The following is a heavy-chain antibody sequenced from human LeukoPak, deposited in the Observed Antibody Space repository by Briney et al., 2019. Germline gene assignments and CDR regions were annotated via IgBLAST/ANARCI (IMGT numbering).Heavy chain of an antibody. CDR2: ISGSGGST. Sequence: GGSLRLSCAASGFTFSSYAMSWVRQAPGKGLEWVSAISGSGGSTYYADSVKGRFTISRDNSKNTLYLQMNSLRAEDTAIYYCARDRIWFGQLSPFDIWGQGTMVTVSS. D-gene: IGHD3-10*01. CDR1: GFTFSSYA. CDR3: ARDRIWFGQLSPFDI. V-gene: IGHV3-23*01. J-gene: IGHJ3*02.